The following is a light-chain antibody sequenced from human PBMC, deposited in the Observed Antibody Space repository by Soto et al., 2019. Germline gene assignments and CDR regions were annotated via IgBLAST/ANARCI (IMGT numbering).Light chain of an antibody. CDR3: QYYVSSPLT. J-gene: IGKJ4*01. Sequence: ESVLTQSPGTLSLSPGERATLSCKASQSVSSNLAWYQQKPGQAPRLLIYGASSRATGIPDRFSGSGSGTDFTLTISRLEPEDFAVYYCQYYVSSPLTFGGGTKVDIK. V-gene: IGKV3-20*01. CDR1: QSVSSN. CDR2: GAS.